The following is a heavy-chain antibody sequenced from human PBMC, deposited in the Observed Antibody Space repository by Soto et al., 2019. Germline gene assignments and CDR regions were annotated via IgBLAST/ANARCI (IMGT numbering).Heavy chain of an antibody. CDR2: ISGSGGST. J-gene: IGHJ6*02. CDR3: AKPLKTSYYYYGMDV. CDR1: GFTFSSYA. Sequence: GGSVRLSCAASGFTFSSYAMSWVRQAPGKGLEWVSAISGSGGSTYYADSVKGRFTISRDNSKNTLYLQMNSLRAEDTAVYYCAKPLKTSYYYYGMDVWGQGTTVTVSS. V-gene: IGHV3-23*01.